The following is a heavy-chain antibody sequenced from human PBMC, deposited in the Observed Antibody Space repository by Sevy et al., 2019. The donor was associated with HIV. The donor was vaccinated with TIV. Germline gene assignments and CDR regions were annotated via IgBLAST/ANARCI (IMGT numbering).Heavy chain of an antibody. V-gene: IGHV3-48*03. D-gene: IGHD4-17*01. CDR1: GFTFSSYE. CDR3: ARSMTTVTTGDAFDI. Sequence: GGSLRLSCAASGFTFSSYEMNWVRQAPGKGLEWVSYISSSGSNIYYADSVKGRFTISRDNAKNSLYLQMNSLRAEDTAVYYCARSMTTVTTGDAFDIWGQGTMVTVSS. CDR2: ISSSGSNI. J-gene: IGHJ3*02.